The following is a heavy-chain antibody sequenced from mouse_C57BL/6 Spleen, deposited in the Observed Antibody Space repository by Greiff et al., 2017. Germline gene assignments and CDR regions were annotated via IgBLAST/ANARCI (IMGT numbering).Heavy chain of an antibody. CDR3: ARGELGRFAY. CDR2: ISDGGSYT. V-gene: IGHV5-4*03. Sequence: DVMLVESGGGLVKPGGSLKLSCAASGFTFSSYAMSWVRQTPEKRLEWVATISDGGSYTYYPDNVKGRFTISRDNAKNNLYLQMSHLKSEDTAMYYCARGELGRFAYWGQGTLVTVSA. J-gene: IGHJ3*01. CDR1: GFTFSSYA. D-gene: IGHD4-1*01.